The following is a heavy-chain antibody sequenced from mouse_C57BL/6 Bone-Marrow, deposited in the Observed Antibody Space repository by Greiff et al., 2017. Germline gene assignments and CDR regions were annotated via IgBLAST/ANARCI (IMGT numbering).Heavy chain of an antibody. CDR2: ISSGGSYT. V-gene: IGHV5-6*01. J-gene: IGHJ3*01. Sequence: EVKLVESGGDLVKPGGSLKLSCAASGFTFSSYGMSWVRQTPDKRLEWVATISSGGSYTYYPDSVKGRFTISRDNAKNTLYLQMSSLKSEDTAMYYCAREGYYGGMFAYWGQGTLVTVSA. CDR3: AREGYYGGMFAY. D-gene: IGHD1-1*01. CDR1: GFTFSSYG.